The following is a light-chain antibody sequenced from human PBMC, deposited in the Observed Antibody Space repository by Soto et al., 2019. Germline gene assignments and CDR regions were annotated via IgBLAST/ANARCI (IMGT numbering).Light chain of an antibody. Sequence: QSALTQPPSVSGAPGQRVTISCTGSSSNIGAGYDVHWFQQHPGRAPKLLIYGDRHRPSGVPDRFSGSKSGTSASLAITVLLPEDEADYYCQSYDSPFDVFGTGTKVTVL. CDR2: GDR. CDR3: QSYDSPFDV. J-gene: IGLJ1*01. V-gene: IGLV1-40*01. CDR1: SSNIGAGYD.